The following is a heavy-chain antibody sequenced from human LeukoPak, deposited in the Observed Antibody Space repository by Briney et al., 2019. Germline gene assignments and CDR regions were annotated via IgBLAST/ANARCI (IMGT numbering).Heavy chain of an antibody. Sequence: SVKVSCKASGGTFSSYAISWVRQAPGQGLEWMGRIIPILGIANYAQKFQGRVTITADKSTSTAYMELSSLRSEDTAVYYCARDNTRWSSDYWGQGALVTVSS. J-gene: IGHJ4*02. CDR2: IIPILGIA. CDR1: GGTFSSYA. D-gene: IGHD2-15*01. V-gene: IGHV1-69*04. CDR3: ARDNTRWSSDY.